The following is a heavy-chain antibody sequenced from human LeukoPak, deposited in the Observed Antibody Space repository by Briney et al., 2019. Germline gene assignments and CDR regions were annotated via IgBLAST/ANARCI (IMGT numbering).Heavy chain of an antibody. V-gene: IGHV3-30*18. Sequence: GGSLRLSCAASGFPFSRHDMHWVRQAPGKGLELVALISYDGGSKYYEDSVKGRFTISRDNSRDTLYLQMNSLRAEDTAVYYCAKTYFYGSGSRYYFDYWGQGTLVTVSS. CDR3: AKTYFYGSGSRYYFDY. CDR1: GFPFSRHD. J-gene: IGHJ4*02. CDR2: ISYDGGSK. D-gene: IGHD3-10*01.